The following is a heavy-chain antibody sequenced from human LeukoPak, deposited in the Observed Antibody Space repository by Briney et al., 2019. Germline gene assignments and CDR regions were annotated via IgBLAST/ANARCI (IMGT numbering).Heavy chain of an antibody. D-gene: IGHD2-2*01. V-gene: IGHV3-21*01. CDR2: IRSSSSSYI. Sequence: PGGSLRLSCAASGFTFSSYSMNWVRRARGKGLEWVSCIRSSSSSYIYYADSVKGRFTISRDNAKNSLYLQMNSLRAEDTAVYYCGRDHLYCSSTSCYRKGNFDYWGQGTLVTVSS. CDR1: GFTFSSYS. J-gene: IGHJ4*02. CDR3: GRDHLYCSSTSCYRKGNFDY.